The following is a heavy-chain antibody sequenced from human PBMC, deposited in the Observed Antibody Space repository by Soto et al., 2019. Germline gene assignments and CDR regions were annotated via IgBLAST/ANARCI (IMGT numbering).Heavy chain of an antibody. CDR1: GLTFSTDE. Sequence: VQLVASGGDLVPPGGSLRLSCAVSGLTFSTDEMNWVRQAPGKGLEWLAYISYTSTTIKYADSVKGRFAVSRDNANKSLYLQMNNLRVEDTAIYYCVREGGSLAFDSWGQGTLVTVSS. J-gene: IGHJ4*02. CDR2: ISYTSTTI. V-gene: IGHV3-48*03. CDR3: VREGGSLAFDS. D-gene: IGHD1-1*01.